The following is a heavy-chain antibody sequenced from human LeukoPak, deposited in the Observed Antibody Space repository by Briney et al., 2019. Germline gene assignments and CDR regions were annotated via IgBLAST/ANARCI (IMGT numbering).Heavy chain of an antibody. CDR3: ARGKQQLAKYFQH. Sequence: ASVKVSCKASGYTFTGYYMHWVRQAPGQGLEWMGWINPNSGGTNYAQKFQGRVTMTRDTSISAAYMELSRLRSDDTAVYYCARGKQQLAKYFQHWGQGTLVTVSS. D-gene: IGHD6-13*01. CDR1: GYTFTGYY. CDR2: INPNSGGT. J-gene: IGHJ1*01. V-gene: IGHV1-2*02.